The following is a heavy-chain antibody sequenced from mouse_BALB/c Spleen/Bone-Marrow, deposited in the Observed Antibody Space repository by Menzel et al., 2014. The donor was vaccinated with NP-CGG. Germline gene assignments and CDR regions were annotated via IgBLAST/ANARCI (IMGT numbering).Heavy chain of an antibody. Sequence: EVKVVDSGAELVKPGASVKLSCTASGFNIKDTYMHWVKQRPEQGLEWIGRIDPAYGNAKYDPKFQGKATITADTSSNTAYLQLSSLTSEDTAVYYCARYRLGTYFDFWGQGTTLTVPS. CDR3: ARYRLGTYFDF. CDR1: GFNIKDTY. CDR2: IDPAYGNA. D-gene: IGHD2-14*01. V-gene: IGHV14-3*02. J-gene: IGHJ2*01.